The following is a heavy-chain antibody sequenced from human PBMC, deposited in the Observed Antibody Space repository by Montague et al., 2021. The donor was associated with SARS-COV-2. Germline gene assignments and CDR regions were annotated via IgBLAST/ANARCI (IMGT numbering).Heavy chain of an antibody. CDR1: GDSVSSGSYY. CDR3: AREYFDSSGLVWIDP. CDR2: IYYSGNTYT. D-gene: IGHD3-22*01. V-gene: IGHV4-61*01. J-gene: IGHJ5*02. Sequence: SETLSLTCTVSGDSVSSGSYYWSWIRQPPGKGLEWIAYIYYSGNTYTKYNPSLESRVSISVDTSKHKFSLKLTSGSAADTAGDYCAREYFDSSGLVWIDPWGQGTLVIVSS.